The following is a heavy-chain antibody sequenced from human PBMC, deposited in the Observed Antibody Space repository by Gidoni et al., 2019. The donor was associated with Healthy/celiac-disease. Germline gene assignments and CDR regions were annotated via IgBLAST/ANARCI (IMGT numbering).Heavy chain of an antibody. V-gene: IGHV3-30-3*01. D-gene: IGHD6-19*01. Sequence: QVQLVESGGGVVQPGRSLRLSCAASGVTFSSYAMHWVRQAPGKGLEWVAVISYDGSNKYYADSVKGRFTISRDNSKNTLYLQMNSLRAEDTAVYYCARDGVLSGWYSSLDYWGQGTLVTVSS. CDR3: ARDGVLSGWYSSLDY. CDR2: ISYDGSNK. J-gene: IGHJ4*02. CDR1: GVTFSSYA.